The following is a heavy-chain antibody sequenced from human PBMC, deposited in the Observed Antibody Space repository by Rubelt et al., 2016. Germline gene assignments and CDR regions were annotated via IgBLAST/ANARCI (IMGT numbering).Heavy chain of an antibody. CDR3: AKDLERSGSYEGSDY. CDR2: ISGSGGST. V-gene: IGHV3-23*01. Sequence: EVQLLESGGGLVQPGGSLRLSCAASGFTFSSYAMSWVRQAPGKGLEWVSAISGSGGSTYYAESGKGRFSISRDNSKNTLYLQMNSLRAEDTAVYYCAKDLERSGSYEGSDYWGQGTLVTVSS. J-gene: IGHJ4*02. CDR1: GFTFSSYA. D-gene: IGHD1-26*01.